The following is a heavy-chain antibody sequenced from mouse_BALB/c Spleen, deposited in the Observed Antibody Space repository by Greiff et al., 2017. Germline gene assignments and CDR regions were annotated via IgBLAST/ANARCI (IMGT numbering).Heavy chain of an antibody. CDR3: ARRNDYDDYAMDY. CDR1: GFTFSSYA. CDR2: ISSGGST. J-gene: IGHJ4*01. D-gene: IGHD2-4*01. V-gene: IGHV5-6-5*01. Sequence: EVQLVESGGGLVKPGGSLKLSCAASGFTFSSYAMSWVRQTPEKRLEWVASISSGGSTYYPDSVKGRFTISRDNARNILYLQMSSLRSEDTAMYYCARRNDYDDYAMDYWGQGTSVTVSS.